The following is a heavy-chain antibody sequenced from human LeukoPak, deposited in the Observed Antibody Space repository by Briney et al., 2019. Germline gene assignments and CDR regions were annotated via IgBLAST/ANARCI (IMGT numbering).Heavy chain of an antibody. CDR1: GYTFTAYY. V-gene: IGHV1-2*02. Sequence: GASVKVSCKTSGYTFTAYYLNWVRQATGQGLEYMVRIDPNSGAATYARKFQGRVTMTRDTSINTGYMEVTSLRSDDTAVYYCARDRGGGRPGWYNGMDVWGQGTTVTVSS. CDR2: IDPNSGAA. J-gene: IGHJ6*02. D-gene: IGHD1-26*01. CDR3: ARDRGGGRPGWYNGMDV.